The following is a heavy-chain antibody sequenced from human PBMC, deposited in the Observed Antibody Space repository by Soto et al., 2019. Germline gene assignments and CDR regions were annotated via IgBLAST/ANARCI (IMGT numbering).Heavy chain of an antibody. J-gene: IGHJ4*02. CDR1: GGSISSSHYY. CDR2: IYYSGST. V-gene: IGHV4-39*01. Sequence: QLQLQESGPGLVKPSETLSLTCTVSGGSISSSHYYWGWIRQPPGKGLEWIGSIYYSGSTYYNPSLKSRVTISVDTSKNQFSLKLSSVTAADTAVYYCAPSARTYGAFFGYWGQGTLVTVSS. D-gene: IGHD3-10*01. CDR3: APSARTYGAFFGY.